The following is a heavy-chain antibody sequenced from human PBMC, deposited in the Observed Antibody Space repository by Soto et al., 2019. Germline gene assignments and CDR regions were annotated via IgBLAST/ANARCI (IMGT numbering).Heavy chain of an antibody. D-gene: IGHD3-22*01. CDR1: GGSISSYY. CDR2: IYYSGST. V-gene: IGHV4-59*01. Sequence: SETLSLTCTVSGGSISSYYWSWIRQPPGKGLEWIGYIYYSGSTNYNPSLKSRVTISVDTSKNQFSLKLSSVTAADTAVYYCARDYNDRRKYNWFDPWGQGTLVTVSS. J-gene: IGHJ5*02. CDR3: ARDYNDRRKYNWFDP.